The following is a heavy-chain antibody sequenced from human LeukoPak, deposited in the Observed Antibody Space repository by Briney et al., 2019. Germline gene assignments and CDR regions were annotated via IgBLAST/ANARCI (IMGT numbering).Heavy chain of an antibody. Sequence: GGSLRLSCAASGFTFSSYNMNWVRQAPGKGLEWVSSISRTSSYIYYADSVKGRFTVSRDNANNSLYLQMNSLRAEDTAVYYCVRGGGTFDSWGQGTLVTVSS. CDR2: ISRTSSYI. V-gene: IGHV3-21*01. D-gene: IGHD1-26*01. CDR3: VRGGGTFDS. CDR1: GFTFSSYN. J-gene: IGHJ4*02.